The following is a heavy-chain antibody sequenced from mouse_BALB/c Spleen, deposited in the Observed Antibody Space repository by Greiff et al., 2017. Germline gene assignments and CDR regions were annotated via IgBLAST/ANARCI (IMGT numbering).Heavy chain of an antibody. V-gene: IGHV5-17*02. CDR1: GFTFSSFG. Sequence: DVMLVESGGGLVQPGGSRKLSCAASGFTFSSFGMHWVRQAPEKGLEWVAYISSGSSTIYYADTVKGRFTISRDNPKNTLFLQMTSLRSEDTAMYYCARALSFDYWGQGTTLTVSS. J-gene: IGHJ2*01. CDR3: ARALSFDY. CDR2: ISSGSSTI.